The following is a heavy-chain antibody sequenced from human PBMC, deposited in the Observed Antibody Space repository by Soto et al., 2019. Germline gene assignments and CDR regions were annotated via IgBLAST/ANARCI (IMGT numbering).Heavy chain of an antibody. Sequence: EVQLLESGGGLVQPGGSVRLSCAASRFTFDNYAMSWVRQAPGKGLEWVSGISGSGNRTYYADSVKGRFTISRDNSKNTLYVQMNSLRAEDTAIYYCARDWDYYVLGGFDYWGQGALVTVSP. CDR2: ISGSGNRT. CDR1: RFTFDNYA. V-gene: IGHV3-23*01. J-gene: IGHJ4*02. CDR3: ARDWDYYVLGGFDY. D-gene: IGHD3-10*02.